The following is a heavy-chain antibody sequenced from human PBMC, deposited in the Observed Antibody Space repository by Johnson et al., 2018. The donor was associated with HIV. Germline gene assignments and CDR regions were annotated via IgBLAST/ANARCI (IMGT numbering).Heavy chain of an antibody. CDR3: AKDSSSWYGGAFDI. CDR1: GFTFSSYG. Sequence: QVQLVESGGGVVQPGGSLRLSCAASGFTFSSYGMHWVRQAPGKGLEWVAFIRYDGSKKYSADSVKGRFTISRDNSKNTLYLQMNSLRAEDTAVYYCAKDSSSWYGGAFDIWGQGTMVTVSS. V-gene: IGHV3-30*02. CDR2: IRYDGSKK. J-gene: IGHJ3*02. D-gene: IGHD6-13*01.